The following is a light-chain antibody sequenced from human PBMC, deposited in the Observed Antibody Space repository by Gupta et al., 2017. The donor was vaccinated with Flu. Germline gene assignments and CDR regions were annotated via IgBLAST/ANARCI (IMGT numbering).Light chain of an antibody. Sequence: LTQPASVSGSPGQSITFSCTGTSSDVGTYNLVSWYQHHAAKAPKVIIYEGSKRPSGVSDRCSGSKSGNTASLTISGLQAEDEADYYCCSSAGSGAVFGGGTKLTVL. CDR3: CSSAGSGAV. J-gene: IGLJ3*02. V-gene: IGLV2-23*01. CDR1: SSDVGTYNL. CDR2: EGS.